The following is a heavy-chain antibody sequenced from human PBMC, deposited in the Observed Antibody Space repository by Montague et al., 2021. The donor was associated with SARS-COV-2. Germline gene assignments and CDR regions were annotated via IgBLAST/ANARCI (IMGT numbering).Heavy chain of an antibody. J-gene: IGHJ6*02. D-gene: IGHD2-21*01. CDR2: ISSSGGSTK. CDR3: ARDRDWDDWCGMDV. V-gene: IGHV3-48*03. Sequence: SLRPSCAASGFIFSSYEMNWVRQAPGKGLEWISYISSSGGSTKHYTDSVKGRFTISRDNAKNSLYLQMNSLRVEDTAIYYCARDRDWDDWCGMDVWGQGTTVTVSS. CDR1: GFIFSSYE.